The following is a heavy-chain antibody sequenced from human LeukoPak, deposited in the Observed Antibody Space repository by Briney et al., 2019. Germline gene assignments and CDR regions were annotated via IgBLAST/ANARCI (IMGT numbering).Heavy chain of an antibody. Sequence: SETLSLTCTVYGGSFSGYYWSWIRQPPGKGLEWIGEINHSGSTNYNPSLKSRVTISVDTSKNQFSLKLSSVTAADTAVYYCARGPYCSSTSCYYYYYYGMDVWGQGTTVTVSS. CDR1: GGSFSGYY. D-gene: IGHD2-2*01. CDR2: INHSGST. CDR3: ARGPYCSSTSCYYYYYYGMDV. V-gene: IGHV4-34*01. J-gene: IGHJ6*02.